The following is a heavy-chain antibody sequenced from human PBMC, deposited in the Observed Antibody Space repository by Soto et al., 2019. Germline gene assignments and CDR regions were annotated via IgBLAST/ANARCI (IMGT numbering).Heavy chain of an antibody. V-gene: IGHV5-51*01. D-gene: IGHD6-13*01. CDR2: IYPGDSDT. CDR1: GYSFSIYW. CDR3: AVSSSWSRDQYFQH. J-gene: IGHJ1*01. Sequence: PGESLKISCKSSGYSFSIYWIAWVRQMPGKGLEWMGIIYPGDSDTRYSPSFQGQVTMSVDKSINTAYLQWSSLKASDTAMYYCAVSSSWSRDQYFQHWGQGTLVTVSS.